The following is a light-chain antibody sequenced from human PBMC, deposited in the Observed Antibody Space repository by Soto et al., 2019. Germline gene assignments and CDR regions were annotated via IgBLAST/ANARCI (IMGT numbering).Light chain of an antibody. CDR2: LNSDGSH. CDR3: QTWGTGIRV. J-gene: IGLJ2*01. V-gene: IGLV4-69*01. CDR1: SVHSSYA. Sequence: QPVLTQSPSASASLGASVKLTCTLSSVHSSYAIAWHQQQPEKGPRYLLKLNSDGSHSKGDGIPDRFSGSSSGAERYLTIFSLQSEDEADYYCQTWGTGIRVFGGGTKLTVL.